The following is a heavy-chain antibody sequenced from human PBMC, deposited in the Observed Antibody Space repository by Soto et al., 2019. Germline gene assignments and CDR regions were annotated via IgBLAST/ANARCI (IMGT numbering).Heavy chain of an antibody. CDR1: VGTFRSSA. CDR3: ASDSVSYVKYCDY. D-gene: IGHD1-26*01. CDR2: IILLFGTA. J-gene: IGHJ4*02. Sequence: QVQRVQSGAEVKKTVSSGKFSCKASVGTFRSSAISWVRQAPGQGLEWMGGIILLFGTANYAQKFQGRVTITADESTRTAYMELSSLRADDTAVYYCASDSVSYVKYCDYWGQGTLVTVA. V-gene: IGHV1-69*01.